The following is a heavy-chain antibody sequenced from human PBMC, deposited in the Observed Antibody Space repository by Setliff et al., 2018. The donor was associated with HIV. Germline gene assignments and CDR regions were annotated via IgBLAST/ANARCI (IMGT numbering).Heavy chain of an antibody. CDR1: GFSLSTRGVG. Sequence: SGPTLVNPTQTLTLTCTFSGFSLSTRGVGVGWIRQPPGKALEWLALIYWDDDKRSSPSLKSRLTITKDTSKNQVVLTMASMDPVDTATYYCAHYDSIGSFDYWGQGTLVTAPQ. CDR2: IYWDDDK. D-gene: IGHD3-22*01. V-gene: IGHV2-5*02. J-gene: IGHJ4*02. CDR3: AHYDSIGSFDY.